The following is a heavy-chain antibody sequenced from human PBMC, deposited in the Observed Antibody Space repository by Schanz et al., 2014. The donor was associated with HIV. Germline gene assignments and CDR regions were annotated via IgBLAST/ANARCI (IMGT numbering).Heavy chain of an antibody. CDR1: GFTFSNYG. Sequence: QVQLVESGGGVVQPGRSLRLSCAASGFTFSNYGMHWVRQAPGKGLEWVALISYDGSYKYYADSVKGRFTISRDNSKNTLYLQMNSLRVEDTAVYNCAKEWYYGSGSMDYGLDVWGQGTTVTVSS. CDR2: ISYDGSYK. D-gene: IGHD3-10*01. V-gene: IGHV3-30*18. J-gene: IGHJ6*02. CDR3: AKEWYYGSGSMDYGLDV.